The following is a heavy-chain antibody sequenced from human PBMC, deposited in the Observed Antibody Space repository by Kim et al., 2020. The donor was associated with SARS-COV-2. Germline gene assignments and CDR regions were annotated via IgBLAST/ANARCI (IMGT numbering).Heavy chain of an antibody. J-gene: IGHJ6*02. CDR3: AVDIVVVPAAPGAPYYYYGMDV. Sequence: SVKVSCKASGGTFSGYAISWVRQAPGQGLEWMGRIIPILGIANYAQKFQGRVTITADKSTSTAYMELSSLRSEDTAVYYCAVDIVVVPAAPGAPYYYYGMDVWGQGTTVTVSS. D-gene: IGHD2-2*01. CDR1: GGTFSGYA. CDR2: IIPILGIA. V-gene: IGHV1-69*04.